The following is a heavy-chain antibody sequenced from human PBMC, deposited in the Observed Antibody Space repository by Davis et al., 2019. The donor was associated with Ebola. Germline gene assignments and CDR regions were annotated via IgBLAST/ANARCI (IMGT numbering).Heavy chain of an antibody. D-gene: IGHD2-15*01. V-gene: IGHV1-18*04. J-gene: IGHJ4*02. Sequence: ASVKVSCKAPGYTCTSYDISGVRQPPRQGLEWRGWIIAYSGNTNYAQKLQGRVTMNTDTSTSTAYMELRSLRSDDTAVYYCARVEITAYCSGGSCYPDYWGQGTLVTVSS. CDR3: ARVEITAYCSGGSCYPDY. CDR2: IIAYSGNT. CDR1: GYTCTSYD.